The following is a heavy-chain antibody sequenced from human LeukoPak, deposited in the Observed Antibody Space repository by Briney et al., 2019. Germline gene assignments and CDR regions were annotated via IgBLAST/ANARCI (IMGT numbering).Heavy chain of an antibody. J-gene: IGHJ4*02. Sequence: PGGSLRLSCAASGFTFTSYAMTWVRQAPGKGLEWVSGISGSGGRTYCADSVKGRFTISRDNSKNTLYLQMNSLRAEDTAVYYCARMVVPAKYYFDYWGQGTLVTVSS. CDR2: ISGSGGRT. V-gene: IGHV3-23*01. D-gene: IGHD2-2*01. CDR1: GFTFTSYA. CDR3: ARMVVPAKYYFDY.